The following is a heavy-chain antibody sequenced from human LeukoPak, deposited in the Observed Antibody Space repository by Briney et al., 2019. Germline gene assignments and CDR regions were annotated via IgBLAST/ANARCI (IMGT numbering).Heavy chain of an antibody. V-gene: IGHV4-34*01. CDR2: INHSGST. CDR1: GGSFSGYY. CDR3: ARGRRSMVRGVLDY. Sequence: PSKTLSLTCAVYGGSFSGYYWSWIRQPPGKGLEWIGEINHSGSTNYNPSLKSRVTISVDTSKNQFSLKLSSVTAADTAVYYCARGRRSMVRGVLDYWGQGTLVTVSS. D-gene: IGHD3-10*01. J-gene: IGHJ4*02.